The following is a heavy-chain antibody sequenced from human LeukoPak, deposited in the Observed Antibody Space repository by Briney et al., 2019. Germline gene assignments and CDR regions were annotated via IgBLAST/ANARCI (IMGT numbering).Heavy chain of an antibody. CDR2: IYYSGST. Sequence: PSETLSLTCTVSGGSISSYYWSWIRQPPGKGLEWIGYIYYSGSTNYNPSLKSRVTISVDTSKNQFSLKLSSVTAADTAVYYCASRASVVGPFDYWGQGTLVTVSS. V-gene: IGHV4-59*01. CDR1: GGSISSYY. J-gene: IGHJ4*02. CDR3: ASRASVVGPFDY. D-gene: IGHD2-15*01.